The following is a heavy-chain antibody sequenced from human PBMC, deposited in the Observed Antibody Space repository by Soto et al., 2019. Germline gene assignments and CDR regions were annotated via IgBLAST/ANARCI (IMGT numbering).Heavy chain of an antibody. CDR2: MYYSGSA. Sequence: SETLSLTCTVSGDSVTSVSDYWSWIRQPPGKGLEWIGYMYYSGSADYNPSLGSRVTISIDTSKNQFSLKLTSVTAADTAVYYCARGVGFGYYYYHMDLWGQGATVTVSS. CDR1: GDSVTSVSDY. D-gene: IGHD3-10*01. CDR3: ARGVGFGYYYYHMDL. J-gene: IGHJ6*02. V-gene: IGHV4-61*01.